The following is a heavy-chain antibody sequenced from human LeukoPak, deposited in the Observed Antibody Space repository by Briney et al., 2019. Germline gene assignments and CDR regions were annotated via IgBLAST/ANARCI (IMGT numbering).Heavy chain of an antibody. CDR1: GXSFSGYY. D-gene: IGHD2-8*02. V-gene: IGHV4-34*01. CDR3: AREGTGAYFDY. Sequence: SETLSLTCAVYGXSFSGYYGSWIRQPPGKGLEWIGEINHSGSTNYNPSLKSRVTISVDTSKNQFSLKLSSVTAADTAVYYCAREGTGAYFDYWGQGTLVTVSS. CDR2: INHSGST. J-gene: IGHJ4*02.